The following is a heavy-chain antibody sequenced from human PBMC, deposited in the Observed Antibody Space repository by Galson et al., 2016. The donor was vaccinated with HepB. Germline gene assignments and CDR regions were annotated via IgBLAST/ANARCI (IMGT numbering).Heavy chain of an antibody. CDR3: ARNDVLQVFHGMDV. Sequence: ETLSLTCTVSGVPVRTFNWSWVRHPPGKGLEWLGYISYSGTADYNPSLKSRVTISMDRSKNQVSLKLNSTTAADTAVYYCARNDVLQVFHGMDVWGPGTTVTVSS. V-gene: IGHV4-59*02. CDR2: ISYSGTA. D-gene: IGHD4-11*01. J-gene: IGHJ6*02. CDR1: GVPVRTFN.